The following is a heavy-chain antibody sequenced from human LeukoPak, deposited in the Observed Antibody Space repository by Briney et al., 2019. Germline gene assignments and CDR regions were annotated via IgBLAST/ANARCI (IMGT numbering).Heavy chain of an antibody. CDR3: AREVGTPQAFDI. J-gene: IGHJ3*02. Sequence: PGGSLRLSCAVSGFTFSSYSMNWVRQAPGEGLEWVSYISSSSSTIYNADSVKGRFTISRDNAKNSLYLQMNSLKAEDTAIYYCAREVGTPQAFDIWGQGTMVTVSS. CDR1: GFTFSSYS. D-gene: IGHD1-26*01. CDR2: ISSSSSTI. V-gene: IGHV3-48*01.